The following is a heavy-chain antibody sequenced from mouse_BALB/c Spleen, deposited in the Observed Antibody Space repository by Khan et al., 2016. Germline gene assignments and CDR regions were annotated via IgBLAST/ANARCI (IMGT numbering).Heavy chain of an antibody. CDR2: IRLKSNNYAT. CDR1: GFTFSNYW. J-gene: IGHJ3*01. V-gene: IGHV6-6*02. Sequence: VKPEESGGGLVQPGGSMKLSCVASGFTFSNYWMNWVRQSPEKGLEWVAEIRLKSNNYATHDAESVKGRFTISRDDSKSSVYLQMNNLRADDTGIYYCTGNDGYCHLAYWGQGTLVTVSA. CDR3: TGNDGYCHLAY. D-gene: IGHD2-3*01.